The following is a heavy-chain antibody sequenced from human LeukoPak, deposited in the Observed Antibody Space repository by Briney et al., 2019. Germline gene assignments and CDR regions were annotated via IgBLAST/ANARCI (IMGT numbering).Heavy chain of an antibody. Sequence: GASVKVSCKASGYTFTGYYMHWVRQAPGQGLEWMGWINPNSGGTNYAQKFQGRVTMTRDTSISTAYMELSRLRSDDTAVYYCARHAGAYCGGDCTDAFDIWGQGTMVTVSS. CDR3: ARHAGAYCGGDCTDAFDI. J-gene: IGHJ3*02. CDR2: INPNSGGT. D-gene: IGHD2-21*02. CDR1: GYTFTGYY. V-gene: IGHV1-2*02.